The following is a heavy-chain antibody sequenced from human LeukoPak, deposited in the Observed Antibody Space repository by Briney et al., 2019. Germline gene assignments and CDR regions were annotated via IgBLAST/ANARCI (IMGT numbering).Heavy chain of an antibody. CDR3: AKDGDYYDSSGPHYFDY. Sequence: GGSLRLSCAASGFAFSSYSMNWVRQAPGKGLEWVSSISSSSSYIYYADSVKGRFTISRDNAKNSLYLQMNSLRAEDTAVYYCAKDGDYYDSSGPHYFDYWGQGTLVTVSS. D-gene: IGHD3-22*01. CDR2: ISSSSSYI. J-gene: IGHJ4*02. V-gene: IGHV3-21*04. CDR1: GFAFSSYS.